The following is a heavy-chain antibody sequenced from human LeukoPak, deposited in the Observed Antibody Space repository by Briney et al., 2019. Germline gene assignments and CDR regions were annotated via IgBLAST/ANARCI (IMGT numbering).Heavy chain of an antibody. Sequence: PSETLSLTCTVSGGSISTYYWSWIRQSPGRGLEWIGQIYYTGATDYNPSLKSRVIMSVDTSEEQFSLNVTSVTAADTAVYYCARLRGDTWQYYFDHWGRGTQVTVSS. CDR2: IYYTGAT. J-gene: IGHJ4*02. D-gene: IGHD2-21*01. CDR1: GGSISTYY. CDR3: ARLRGDTWQYYFDH. V-gene: IGHV4-59*08.